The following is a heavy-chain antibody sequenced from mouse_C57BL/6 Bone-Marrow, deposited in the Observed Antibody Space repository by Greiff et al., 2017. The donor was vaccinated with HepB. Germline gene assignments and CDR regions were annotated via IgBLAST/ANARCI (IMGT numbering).Heavy chain of an antibody. D-gene: IGHD1-1*01. Sequence: QVHVKQPGAELVMPGASVKLSCKASGYTFTSYWMHWVKQRPGQGLEWIGEIDPSDSYTNYNQKFKGKSTLTVDKSSSTAYMQLSSLTSEDSAVYYCAREDYYGSSSWGQGTTLTVSS. J-gene: IGHJ2*01. V-gene: IGHV1-69*01. CDR2: IDPSDSYT. CDR1: GYTFTSYW. CDR3: AREDYYGSSS.